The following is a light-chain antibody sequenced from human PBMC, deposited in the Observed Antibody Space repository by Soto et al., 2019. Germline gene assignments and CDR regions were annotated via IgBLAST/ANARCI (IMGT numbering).Light chain of an antibody. CDR3: QQYYSSIT. J-gene: IGKJ5*01. CDR1: QILLYISNNQNY. CDR2: GAS. V-gene: IGKV4-1*01. Sequence: DIVMTQSPDSLAVSLGERATINFNAIQILLYISNNQNYLGWYQQKPGQPPKLLIYGASTRESGVPDRFSGSGSGTDFTLTISSLQAEDVALYSCQQYYSSITFGQGTRLEI.